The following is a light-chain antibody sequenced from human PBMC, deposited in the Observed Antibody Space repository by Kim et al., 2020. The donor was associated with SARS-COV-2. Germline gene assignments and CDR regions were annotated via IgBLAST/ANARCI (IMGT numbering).Light chain of an antibody. Sequence: ATIDCKSSQSVLYSSNNQNYLAWYQQKPGQPPKLLIYGASTREYGVPDRFSGSGSGTDFTLTISSLQAEDVAVYYCQQYFTTPPTFGGGTKVDIK. CDR3: QQYFTTPPT. J-gene: IGKJ4*01. V-gene: IGKV4-1*01. CDR2: GAS. CDR1: QSVLYSSNNQNY.